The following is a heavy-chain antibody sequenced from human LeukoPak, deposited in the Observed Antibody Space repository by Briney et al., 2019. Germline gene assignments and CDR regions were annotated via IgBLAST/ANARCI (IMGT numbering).Heavy chain of an antibody. CDR3: ARDAGGGIAAAGHFDY. Sequence: ASVKVSCKASGYTFTGYYMHWVRQAPGQGLEWMGWINPNSGGTNYAQKFQGRVTMTRDTSISTAYMEPSRLRSDDTAVYYCARDAGGGIAAAGHFDYWGQGTLVTVSS. J-gene: IGHJ4*02. V-gene: IGHV1-2*02. D-gene: IGHD6-13*01. CDR2: INPNSGGT. CDR1: GYTFTGYY.